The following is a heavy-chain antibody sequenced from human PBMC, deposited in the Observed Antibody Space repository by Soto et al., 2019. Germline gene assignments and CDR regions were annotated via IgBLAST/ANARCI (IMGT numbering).Heavy chain of an antibody. CDR2: IYYSGST. J-gene: IGHJ4*02. CDR3: ARHHESGWYGY. D-gene: IGHD6-19*01. V-gene: IGHV4-39*01. CDR1: GGSIDKSTYY. Sequence: QLQLQESGPGLVKPSETLSLTCTVSGGSIDKSTYYWCWIRQPPGKALEWIGSIYYSGSTYYYPSLKSRATISVDTSRNPFSLKLSSVTAADTAVYYCARHHESGWYGYWGQGTLVTVSS.